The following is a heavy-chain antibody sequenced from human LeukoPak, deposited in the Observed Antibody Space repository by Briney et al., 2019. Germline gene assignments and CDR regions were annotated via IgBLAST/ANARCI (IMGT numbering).Heavy chain of an antibody. CDR3: ATLKDSVTTFDN. CDR2: INQGGNDK. D-gene: IGHD4-17*01. Sequence: PGGSLRLSCAASGLIFSSRWMSWVRQAPGKGLEWVASINQGGNDKRHADSVRGRFTISRDNAKNLLSLQLNGPRAEDTAIYYCATLKDSVTTFDNWGQGTLVTVSS. J-gene: IGHJ4*02. V-gene: IGHV3-7*01. CDR1: GLIFSSRW.